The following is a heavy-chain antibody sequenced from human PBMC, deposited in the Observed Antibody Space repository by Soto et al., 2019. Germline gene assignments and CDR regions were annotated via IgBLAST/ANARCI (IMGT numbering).Heavy chain of an antibody. V-gene: IGHV4-31*03. CDR2: IYYSGST. CDR3: ARGYCGSTSCYEFDS. J-gene: IGHJ4*02. D-gene: IGHD2-2*01. CDR1: GGSISSGGYY. Sequence: SETLSLTCTVSGGSISSGGYYWSWIRQHPGKGLEWIGYIYYSGSTYYNPSLKSRVTISVDTSKNQFSLKLSSVTAADTAVYYCARGYCGSTSCYEFDSWGQGTLVTVSS.